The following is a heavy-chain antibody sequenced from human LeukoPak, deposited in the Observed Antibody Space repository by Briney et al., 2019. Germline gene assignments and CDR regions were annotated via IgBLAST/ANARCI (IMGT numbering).Heavy chain of an antibody. D-gene: IGHD1-26*01. CDR3: ARDVGASAPDAFDI. V-gene: IGHV3-33*01. Sequence: PGGSLRLSCATSGFTFSRLGMQWVRQAPGKGLEWVAVIHNDGTMGQCADSVKGRFTISRDNAKNSLYLQMNSLRVEDTDVYYCARDVGASAPDAFDIWGQGTMVTVSS. CDR2: IHNDGTMG. J-gene: IGHJ3*02. CDR1: GFTFSRLG.